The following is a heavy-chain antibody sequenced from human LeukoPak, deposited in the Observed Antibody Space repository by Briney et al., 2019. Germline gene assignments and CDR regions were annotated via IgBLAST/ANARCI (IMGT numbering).Heavy chain of an antibody. Sequence: ASVKVSCKASGYTFTGYYMHWVRQAPGQGLEWMGGIIPIFGTANYAQKFQGRVTITADESTSTAYMELSSLRSEDTAVYYCAGFGVADYWGQGTLVTVSS. V-gene: IGHV1-69*13. J-gene: IGHJ4*02. CDR3: AGFGVADY. D-gene: IGHD3-3*01. CDR2: IIPIFGTA. CDR1: GYTFTGYY.